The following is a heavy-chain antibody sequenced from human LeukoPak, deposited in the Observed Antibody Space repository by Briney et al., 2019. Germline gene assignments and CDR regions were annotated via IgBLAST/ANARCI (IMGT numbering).Heavy chain of an antibody. D-gene: IGHD3-22*01. CDR3: AKENSGSFDY. J-gene: IGHJ4*02. Sequence: PGGSLRLSCAASGFTFSDYAMSWIRQAPGKGLEWVSATRGRGTDAYYADSVRGRFTISRDNSRNTLYLQMNSLRAEDTAVYYCAKENSGSFDYWSQGALVTVSS. V-gene: IGHV3-23*01. CDR2: TRGRGTDA. CDR1: GFTFSDYA.